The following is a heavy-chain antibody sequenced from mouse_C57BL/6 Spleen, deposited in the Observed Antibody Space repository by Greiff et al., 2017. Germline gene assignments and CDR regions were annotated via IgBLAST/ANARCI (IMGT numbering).Heavy chain of an antibody. V-gene: IGHV14-2*01. CDR2: FYPENGET. Sequence: VQLQQSGAELVKPGASVKLSCTASGFNIKAYYMHWVKQRTEHGLEWIGRFYPENGETKYAAKFQGQATIPADTSSNTAYLQLSRLTSEDTAVYYCARAYYYGSSTGYFSVCGTGTTLTVSS. D-gene: IGHD1-1*01. CDR1: GFNIKAYY. CDR3: ARAYYYGSSTGYFSV. J-gene: IGHJ1*03.